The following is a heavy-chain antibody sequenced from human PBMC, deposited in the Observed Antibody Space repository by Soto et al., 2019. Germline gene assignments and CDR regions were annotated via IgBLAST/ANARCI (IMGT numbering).Heavy chain of an antibody. D-gene: IGHD6-13*01. V-gene: IGHV4-4*02. CDR3: ARVSAAAGGYYFDY. CDR1: GGSISSSNW. Sequence: SETLSLTCAVSGGSISSSNWWSWVRQPPGKGLEWIGEIYHSESTNYNPSLKSRVTISVDKSKNQFSLKLSSVTAADMAVYYCARVSAAAGGYYFDYWGQGTLVTVSS. CDR2: IYHSEST. J-gene: IGHJ4*02.